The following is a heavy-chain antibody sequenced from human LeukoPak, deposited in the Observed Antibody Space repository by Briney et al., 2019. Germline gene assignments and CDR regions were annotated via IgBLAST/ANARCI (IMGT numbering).Heavy chain of an antibody. J-gene: IGHJ4*02. CDR1: GFIFSNYW. CDR2: IDIDESRT. CDR3: GRGGARGTVDY. V-gene: IGHV3-74*01. Sequence: GGSLRLSCAASGFIFSNYWMYWVRQVPGVGLVLVSRIDIDESRTTYADSVEGRFTISRDNAKNTLYLQMNSLRVEDTALYYCGRGGARGTVDYWGQGALVTVSS. D-gene: IGHD1-1*01.